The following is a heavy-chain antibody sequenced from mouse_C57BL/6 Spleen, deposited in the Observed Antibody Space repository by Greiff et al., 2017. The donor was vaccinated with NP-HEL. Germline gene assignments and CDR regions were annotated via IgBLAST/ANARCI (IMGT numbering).Heavy chain of an antibody. J-gene: IGHJ3*01. CDR3: ARGGPGNLFAY. Sequence: QVQLQQPGAELVMPGASVKLSCKASGYTFTSYWMHWVKQRPGQGLEWIGEIDPSDSYTNYNQKFKGKSTLTVDKSSSTAYMQLSSLTSEDSAVYYCARGGPGNLFAYWGQGTLVTVSA. CDR2: IDPSDSYT. V-gene: IGHV1-69*01. D-gene: IGHD2-1*01. CDR1: GYTFTSYW.